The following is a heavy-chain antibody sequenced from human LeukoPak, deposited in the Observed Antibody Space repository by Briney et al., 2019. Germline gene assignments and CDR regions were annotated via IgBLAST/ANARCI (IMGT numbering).Heavy chain of an antibody. V-gene: IGHV3-23*01. D-gene: IGHD2-2*01. CDR1: GFTFSSYG. Sequence: GGSLRLSCAASGFTFSSYGMSWVRQAPGKGLEWVSTISGSAYNTYYADSVKGRFTISRDNSKNTLYLQMNSLRVEDAAVYYCAKAYCGSTICYGGGKIDYWGQGTLVTVSS. CDR3: AKAYCGSTICYGGGKIDY. J-gene: IGHJ4*02. CDR2: ISGSAYNT.